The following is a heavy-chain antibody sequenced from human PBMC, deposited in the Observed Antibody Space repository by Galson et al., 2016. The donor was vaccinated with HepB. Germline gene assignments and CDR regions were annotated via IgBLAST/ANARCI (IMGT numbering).Heavy chain of an antibody. CDR3: SRLLRIDCTANSCYSGWFDP. D-gene: IGHD2-15*01. CDR2: IYYLRNT. Sequence: SETLSLTCTASGGSLKSNTSYWSWIRQPPGRGLEWIGTIYYLRNTYYNPSLRSRLTMSVDKSNNNFYLKLTSFTAADTAVYFVSRLLRIDCTANSCYSGWFDPWGRGTLVSVSS. J-gene: IGHJ5*01. V-gene: IGHV4-39*02. CDR1: GGSLKSNTSY.